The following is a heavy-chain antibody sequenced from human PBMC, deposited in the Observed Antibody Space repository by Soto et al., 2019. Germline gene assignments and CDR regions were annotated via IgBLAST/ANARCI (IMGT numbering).Heavy chain of an antibody. D-gene: IGHD3-10*01. CDR3: ARDLHVLYYFALEV. Sequence: GASVKVSCKASGYTFTSYGISWVRQAPGQGLEWMGWISAYNGNTNYAQKLQGRVTMTTDTSTSTAYMELRSLRSDDTAVYYCARDLHVLYYFALEVWGQGTTVTVSS. CDR2: ISAYNGNT. V-gene: IGHV1-18*01. CDR1: GYTFTSYG. J-gene: IGHJ6*02.